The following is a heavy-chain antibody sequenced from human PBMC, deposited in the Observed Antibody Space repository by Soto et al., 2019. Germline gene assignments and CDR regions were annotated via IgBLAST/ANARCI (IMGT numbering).Heavy chain of an antibody. CDR3: ARGRGWDPYYDILTGYFDY. CDR2: IYPGDSDT. D-gene: IGHD3-9*01. J-gene: IGHJ4*02. CDR1: GYSFTSYW. Sequence: GASLKISCKGSGYSFTSYWIGWVRQMPGKGLEWMGIIYPGDSDTRYSPSFQGQVTISADKSISTAYLQWSSLKASDTAMYYCARGRGWDPYYDILTGYFDYWGQGTLVTVSS. V-gene: IGHV5-51*01.